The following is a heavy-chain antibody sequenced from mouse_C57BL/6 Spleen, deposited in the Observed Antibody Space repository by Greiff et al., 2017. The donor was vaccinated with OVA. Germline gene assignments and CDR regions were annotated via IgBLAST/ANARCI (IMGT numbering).Heavy chain of an antibody. D-gene: IGHD1-1*01. CDR2: IYPGSGST. Sequence: QVHVKQPGAELVKPGASVKMSCKASGYTFTSYWITWVKQRPGQGLEWIGDIYPGSGSTNYNEKFKSKATLTVDTSSSTAFMQLSSLTSEDSAVYYCARDYGSSFPLFDYWGQGTTLTVSS. V-gene: IGHV1-55*01. CDR1: GYTFTSYW. CDR3: ARDYGSSFPLFDY. J-gene: IGHJ2*01.